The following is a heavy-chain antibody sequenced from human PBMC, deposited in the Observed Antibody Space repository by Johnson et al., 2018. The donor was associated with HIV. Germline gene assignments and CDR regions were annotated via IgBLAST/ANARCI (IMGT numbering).Heavy chain of an antibody. CDR1: GFTFDDYA. J-gene: IGHJ3*02. V-gene: IGHV3-23*04. CDR2: ISGSGGST. CDR3: AKDLPPMILVGGDAFDI. D-gene: IGHD3-22*01. Sequence: VQLVESGGGLVQPGRSLRLSCAASGFTFDDYAMHWVRQAPGQGLEWVSGISGSGGSTYSADSVKGRFTISRDNSKNTLYLQMNSLRAEDTAVYYCAKDLPPMILVGGDAFDIWGQGTMVTVSS.